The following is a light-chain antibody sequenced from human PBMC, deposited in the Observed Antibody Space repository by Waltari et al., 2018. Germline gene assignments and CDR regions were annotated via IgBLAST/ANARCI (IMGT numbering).Light chain of an antibody. Sequence: ETVLTQSPATLSLSPGARATLSCRASQSLSSYLAWYQQKPGQAPMLLIYGASNRATGIPARFSGSGSGTDFTLTISSLEPEDFAVYYCQQRSNRLTFGGGTKVEIK. V-gene: IGKV3-11*01. CDR2: GAS. J-gene: IGKJ4*01. CDR3: QQRSNRLT. CDR1: QSLSSY.